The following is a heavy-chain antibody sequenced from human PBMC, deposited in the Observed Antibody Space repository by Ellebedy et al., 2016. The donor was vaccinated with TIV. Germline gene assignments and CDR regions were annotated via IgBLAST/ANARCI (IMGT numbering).Heavy chain of an antibody. D-gene: IGHD3-10*01. CDR3: ARDGVYGVRGRYYYYGMDV. CDR1: GGTFSSYA. CDR2: IIPIFGTA. V-gene: IGHV1-69*13. J-gene: IGHJ6*02. Sequence: SVKVSXXASGGTFSSYAIRWVRQAPGQGLEWMGGIIPIFGTANYAQKFQGRVTITADESTSTAYMELRSLRSDDTAVYYCARDGVYGVRGRYYYYGMDVWGQGTTVTVSS.